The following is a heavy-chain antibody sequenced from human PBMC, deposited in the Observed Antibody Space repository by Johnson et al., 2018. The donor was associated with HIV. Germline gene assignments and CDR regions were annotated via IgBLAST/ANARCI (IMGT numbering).Heavy chain of an antibody. Sequence: QVQLVESGGGVVQPGRSLRLSCAASGFSFSTYGMHWLRQAPGKGLEWVAVIYSGGTTERYVESVKGRFTISRDDSENTLYLQMNTLTVEDTAVYYCARDLWSRPGADALEMWGQGTMVTVSS. CDR2: IYSGGTTE. D-gene: IGHD1-1*01. CDR3: ARDLWSRPGADALEM. CDR1: GFSFSTYG. V-gene: IGHV3-33*08. J-gene: IGHJ3*02.